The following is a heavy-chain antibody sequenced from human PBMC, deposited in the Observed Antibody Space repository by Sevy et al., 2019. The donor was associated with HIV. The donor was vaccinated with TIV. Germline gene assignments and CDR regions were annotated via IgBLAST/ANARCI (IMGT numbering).Heavy chain of an antibody. CDR1: GFTFSSYG. V-gene: IGHV3-33*01. D-gene: IGHD2-15*01. CDR3: ARAGDIVEVVAQYGMDV. CDR2: IWYDGINK. Sequence: GGSLRLSCAASGFTFSSYGMHWVRQAPGKGLEWVAVIWYDGINKYYGDSVKGPLTISRENCKNRVDLQMNSRRTEDTAVYYCARAGDIVEVVAQYGMDVWGQGTTVTVSS. J-gene: IGHJ6*02.